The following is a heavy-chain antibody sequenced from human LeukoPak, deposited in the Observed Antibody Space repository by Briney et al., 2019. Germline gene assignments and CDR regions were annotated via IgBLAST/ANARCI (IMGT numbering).Heavy chain of an antibody. J-gene: IGHJ4*02. CDR1: GGSISSSSYD. CDR3: ARVRHYYDSSGYYYPDY. V-gene: IGHV4-39*01. D-gene: IGHD3-22*01. CDR2: IYYSGST. Sequence: SETLSLTRTVSGGSISSSSYDWGWIGQPPGKGLEWIGSIYYSGSTYYNPSLKSRVTISVDTSKNQFSLKLSSVTAADTAVYYCARVRHYYDSSGYYYPDYWGQGTLVTVSS.